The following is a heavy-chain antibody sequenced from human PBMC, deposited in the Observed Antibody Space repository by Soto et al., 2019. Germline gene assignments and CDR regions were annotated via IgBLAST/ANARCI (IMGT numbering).Heavy chain of an antibody. Sequence: GGSLRLSCAASGFTFSSYGMHWVRQAPGKGLEWVAVIWYDGSNKYYADSVKGRFTISRDNSKNTLYLQMNSLRAEDTAVYYCVTSYSYGGAGPTYYYYMDVWGKGTTVTVSS. CDR2: IWYDGSNK. D-gene: IGHD5-18*01. V-gene: IGHV3-33*01. CDR3: VTSYSYGGAGPTYYYYMDV. J-gene: IGHJ6*03. CDR1: GFTFSSYG.